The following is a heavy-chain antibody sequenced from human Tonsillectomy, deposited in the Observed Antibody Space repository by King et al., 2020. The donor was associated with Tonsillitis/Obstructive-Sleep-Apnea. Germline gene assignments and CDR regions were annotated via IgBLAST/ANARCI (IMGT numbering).Heavy chain of an antibody. V-gene: IGHV3-66*01. CDR1: GFTVSSNY. CDR3: ARAFRGYSSCFDY. CDR2: IYIGGST. Sequence: VQLVESGGGLVQPGGSLRLSCAASGFTVSSNYMSWVRQAPGKGLEWVSVIYIGGSTYYADSVKGRFTISRDNSKNTLYLQMNSLRAEDTAVYYCARAFRGYSSCFDYWGQGTLVTVSS. J-gene: IGHJ4*02. D-gene: IGHD6-13*01.